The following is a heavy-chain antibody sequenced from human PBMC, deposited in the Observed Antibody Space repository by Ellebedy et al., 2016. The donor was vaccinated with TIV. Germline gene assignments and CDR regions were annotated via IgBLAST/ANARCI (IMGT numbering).Heavy chain of an antibody. CDR1: GFAFGEYA. CDR2: ITGGGDTT. V-gene: IGHV3-23*01. Sequence: GGSLRLSXAASGFAFGEYAMSWVRQSPGKGPEWVAGITGGGDTTYYAESVRGRFITSRDNSRNTLYLQMNSLGSDDTALYYCAKEGRRGYTPGATSHDYKSYYGLDVWGPGTTVTVSS. CDR3: AKEGRRGYTPGATSHDYKSYYGLDV. D-gene: IGHD1-26*01. J-gene: IGHJ6*02.